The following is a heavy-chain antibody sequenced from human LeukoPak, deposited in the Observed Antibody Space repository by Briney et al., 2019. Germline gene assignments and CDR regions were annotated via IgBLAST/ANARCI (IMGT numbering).Heavy chain of an antibody. CDR3: MTERYWPNGGYVH. CDR1: GFSFSEDW. D-gene: IGHD2-8*01. Sequence: PGDSLRLSRVASGFSFSEDWMNWVRQAPGRGLEWLGRIKRQMDGATTDYAAPVKGRFTISRDDSKNTLSLQMNSLKTEDTAIYYCMTERYWPNGGYVHWGQGTLVTVSS. CDR2: IKRQMDGATT. V-gene: IGHV3-15*01. J-gene: IGHJ4*02.